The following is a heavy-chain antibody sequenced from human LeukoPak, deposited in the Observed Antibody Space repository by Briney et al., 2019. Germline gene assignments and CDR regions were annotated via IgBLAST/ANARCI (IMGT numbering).Heavy chain of an antibody. D-gene: IGHD3-16*01. Sequence: GGSLRLSCVGSGFAFGVHAMSWVRQAPGKGPEWVATIGSGADLFYAESVKGRFTISRDDPRNTVWLQMNSLRAEETALYYCAKDWTPHNRVYDCLDAWGQGTQVTVSS. CDR1: GFAFGVHA. CDR2: IGSGADL. V-gene: IGHV3-23*01. CDR3: AKDWTPHNRVYDCLDA. J-gene: IGHJ5*02.